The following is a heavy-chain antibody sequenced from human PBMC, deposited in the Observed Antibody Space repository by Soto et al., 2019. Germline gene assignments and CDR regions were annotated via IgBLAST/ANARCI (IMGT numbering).Heavy chain of an antibody. CDR1: GGSMSSYY. CDR2: IYYSGTT. Sequence: QVQLQESGPGLVKPSETLSLTCTVSGGSMSSYYWSWIRQPPGMGLEWIGYIYYSGTTNYNPSPKSRVTISVDTSKNQFSPQLSSVTPADTAVYYCARGGTVVNGFDYWVQGTLVTVSS. V-gene: IGHV4-59*01. J-gene: IGHJ4*02. D-gene: IGHD2-15*01. CDR3: ARGGTVVNGFDY.